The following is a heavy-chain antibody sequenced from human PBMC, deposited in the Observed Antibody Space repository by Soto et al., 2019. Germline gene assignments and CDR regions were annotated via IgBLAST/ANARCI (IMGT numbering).Heavy chain of an antibody. CDR1: GYRFTNYG. CDR2: INAYNGNT. CDR3: VMVDVYVTPSPQDV. Sequence: QVQLVQSGAEVKNPGASVKVSCKASGYRFTNYGIGWVRQAPGQGLEWMGWINAYNGNTNYAQNLQGRVTLPTDTSTSTAYMDLMSLRSNDTAVYYCVMVDVYVTPSPQDVWGQVTTVTVSS. V-gene: IGHV1-18*01. J-gene: IGHJ6*02. D-gene: IGHD2-8*01.